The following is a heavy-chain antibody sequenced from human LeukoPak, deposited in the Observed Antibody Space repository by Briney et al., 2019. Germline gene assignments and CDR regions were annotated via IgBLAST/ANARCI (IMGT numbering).Heavy chain of an antibody. CDR1: GYTLTELS. J-gene: IGHJ4*02. CDR3: ATGNMVRGVIIGAVFDY. D-gene: IGHD3-10*01. Sequence: ASVKVSCKVSGYTLTELSMHWVQQAPGKGLEWMGGFDPEDGETIYAQKLQCRVTMTEDTSTDTAYMELSSLRSEDTAVYYCATGNMVRGVIIGAVFDYWGQGTLVTVSS. V-gene: IGHV1-24*01. CDR2: FDPEDGET.